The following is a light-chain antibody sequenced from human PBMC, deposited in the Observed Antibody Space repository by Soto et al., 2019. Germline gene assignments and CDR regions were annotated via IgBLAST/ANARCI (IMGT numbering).Light chain of an antibody. V-gene: IGKV1-39*01. CDR1: QSIRTY. CDR2: AAS. Sequence: DIQMTQSPSSLSASVGDRVTISCRASQSIRTYVSWYQQKPGTAPKLLIRAASTLQSGVPSRFSGSGSGTDFTITISSLQIEDFATYFCQQTDSTPQTFGQWT. CDR3: QQTDSTPQT. J-gene: IGKJ1*01.